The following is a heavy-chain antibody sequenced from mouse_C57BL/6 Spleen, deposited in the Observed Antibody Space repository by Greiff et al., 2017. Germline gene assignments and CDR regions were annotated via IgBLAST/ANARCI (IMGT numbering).Heavy chain of an antibody. Sequence: EVQRVESEGGLVQPGSSMTLSCTASGFTFSDYYMAWVRQVPEKGLEWVANINYDGSSTYYLDSLKSRFIISRDNAKNILYLQMSSLKSEDTATYYCARDHGYFDYWGQGTTLTVSS. CDR2: INYDGSST. CDR3: ARDHGYFDY. CDR1: GFTFSDYY. V-gene: IGHV5-16*01. J-gene: IGHJ2*01. D-gene: IGHD1-1*02.